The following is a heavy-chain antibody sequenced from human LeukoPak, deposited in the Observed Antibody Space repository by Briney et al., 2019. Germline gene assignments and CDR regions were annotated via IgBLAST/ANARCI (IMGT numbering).Heavy chain of an antibody. CDR1: GFTFSSYG. D-gene: IGHD1-1*01. J-gene: IGHJ4*02. Sequence: GGSLRLSCAASGFTFSSYGMNWVRQAPGKGLEWVAVISYDGSNKYYADSVKGRFTISRDNSKNTLYLQMNSLRAEDTAVYYCARDPLGTRPGFDYWGQGTLVTVSS. V-gene: IGHV3-30*03. CDR3: ARDPLGTRPGFDY. CDR2: ISYDGSNK.